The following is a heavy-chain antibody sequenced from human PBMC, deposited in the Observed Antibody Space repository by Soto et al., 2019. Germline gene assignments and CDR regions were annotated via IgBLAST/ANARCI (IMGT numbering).Heavy chain of an antibody. CDR3: ARNVLTYVFGSPWGPYYYYGWDV. D-gene: IGHD3-16*01. J-gene: IGHJ6*04. V-gene: IGHV1-18*01. CDR1: GYTFTSYG. Sequence: GASVKVSCKASGYTFTSYGISWVRQAPGQGLEWMGWISAYNGNTNYAQKLQGRVTMTTDTSTSTAYMELRSLRSDDTAVYYCARNVLTYVFGSPWGPYYYYGWDVGGKGPRATVS. CDR2: ISAYNGNT.